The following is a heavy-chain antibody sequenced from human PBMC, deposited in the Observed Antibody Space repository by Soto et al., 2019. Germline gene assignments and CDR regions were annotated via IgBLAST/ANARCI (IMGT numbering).Heavy chain of an antibody. J-gene: IGHJ4*02. D-gene: IGHD3-10*01. CDR3: ARGWGDYLHY. Sequence: QVQLVQSGAEVKKPGAAVKVSCKASGYTITDYYIHWVRQAPGQGLEWMGWINTHSGDITYAQRFQGRVTMTRDTSISTAYMELSRLRSDATAVYYCARGWGDYLHYWGQGTLVTVSS. V-gene: IGHV1-2*02. CDR1: GYTITDYY. CDR2: INTHSGDI.